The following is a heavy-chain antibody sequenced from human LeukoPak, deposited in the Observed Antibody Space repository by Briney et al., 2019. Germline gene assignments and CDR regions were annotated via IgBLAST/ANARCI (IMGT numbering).Heavy chain of an antibody. Sequence: GGSLRLSCAASGFTFASYAVSWVRQAPGRGPEWVSAISGGGDTTYYADSVKGRFTVSRDNSKNTLYLLINGLRVDDTAIYYCAKDRAVVISSAILGTFDIWGQGTMVTVSS. D-gene: IGHD2-2*02. CDR1: GFTFASYA. J-gene: IGHJ3*02. CDR2: ISGGGDTT. V-gene: IGHV3-23*01. CDR3: AKDRAVVISSAILGTFDI.